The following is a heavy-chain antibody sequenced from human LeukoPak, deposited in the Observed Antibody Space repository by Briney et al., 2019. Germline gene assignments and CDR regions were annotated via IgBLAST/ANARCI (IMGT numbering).Heavy chain of an antibody. V-gene: IGHV1-3*01. CDR1: GYTFTSYA. CDR2: INAGNGNT. Sequence: ASVKVSCKASGYTFTSYAMHWVRQAPGQRLEWMGWINAGNGNTKYSQKFQGRVTITRDTSASTAYMELSSLRSEDTAVYYCARANLDNGDLGSFDIWGQGTMVTVSS. D-gene: IGHD4-17*01. CDR3: ARANLDNGDLGSFDI. J-gene: IGHJ3*02.